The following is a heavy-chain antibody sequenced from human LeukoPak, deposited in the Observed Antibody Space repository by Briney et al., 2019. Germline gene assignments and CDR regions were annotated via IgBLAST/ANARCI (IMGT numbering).Heavy chain of an antibody. CDR3: AREGPVGATDEYGMDV. CDR2: IYYSGST. V-gene: IGHV4-61*01. CDR1: GGSVSSGSYY. Sequence: SETLSLTCTVSGGSVSSGSYYWSWIRQPPGKGLEWIGYIYYSGSTNYNPSLKSRVTISVDTSKNQFSLKLSSVTAADTAVYYCAREGPVGATDEYGMDVWGQGTTVTVSS. D-gene: IGHD1-26*01. J-gene: IGHJ6*02.